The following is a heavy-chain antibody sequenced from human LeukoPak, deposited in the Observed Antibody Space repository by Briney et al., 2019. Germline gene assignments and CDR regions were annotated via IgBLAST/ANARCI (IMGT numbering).Heavy chain of an antibody. D-gene: IGHD6-13*01. J-gene: IGHJ5*02. CDR3: ARDYSSRWYNWFDP. CDR1: GYTFTGYY. CDR2: INPNSGGT. V-gene: IGHV1-2*02. Sequence: EASVKVSCKASGYTFTGYYMRWVRQAPGQGLEWMGWINPNSGGTNYAQKFQGRVTMTRDTSISTAYMELSRLRSDDTAVYYCARDYSSRWYNWFDPWGQGTLVTVSS.